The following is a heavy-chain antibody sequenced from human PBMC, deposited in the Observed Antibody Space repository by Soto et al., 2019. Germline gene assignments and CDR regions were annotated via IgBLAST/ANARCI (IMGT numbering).Heavy chain of an antibody. J-gene: IGHJ4*02. CDR1: GYTFTSYA. CDR2: INAGNGNT. Sequence: QVQLVQSGAEVKKPGASVKVSCKASGYTFTSYAMHWVRQAPGQRLEWMGWINAGNGNTKYSQKFQGRVTITRDTSASTAYMELSSLSSEDTAVYYCASSDSSCWWYKSDYWGQGTLVTVSS. CDR3: ASSDSSCWWYKSDY. V-gene: IGHV1-3*01. D-gene: IGHD6-19*01.